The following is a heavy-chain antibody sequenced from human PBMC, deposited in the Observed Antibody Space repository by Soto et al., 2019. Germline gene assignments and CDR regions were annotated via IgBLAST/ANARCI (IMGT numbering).Heavy chain of an antibody. CDR3: AKGSDRGYSYGYDY. Sequence: ESGGGLVQPGRSLRLSCAASGFTFDDYAMSWARQAPGKGLEWVSGLSYNSGTIGYAASVKGRFTISRDNAKKSLYLQMNSLRAEDTALYYCAKGSDRGYSYGYDYWGQGTLVTVSS. CDR1: GFTFDDYA. V-gene: IGHV3-9*01. D-gene: IGHD5-18*01. J-gene: IGHJ4*02. CDR2: LSYNSGTI.